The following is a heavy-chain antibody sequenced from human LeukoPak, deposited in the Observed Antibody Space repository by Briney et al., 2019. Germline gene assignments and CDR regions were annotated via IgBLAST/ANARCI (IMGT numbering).Heavy chain of an antibody. CDR1: DGSINSDTYY. D-gene: IGHD1-26*01. Sequence: SETLSLTCSVSDGSINSDTYYWGWIRQPPGKGLEWIASIYSGGNTFYNPSLKSRVTISVDTSKNQFSLKLSSVTAADTAVYYCARHQDPGIVGATIPYYYYGMDVWGQGTTVTVSS. J-gene: IGHJ6*02. V-gene: IGHV4-39*01. CDR3: ARHQDPGIVGATIPYYYYGMDV. CDR2: IYSGGNT.